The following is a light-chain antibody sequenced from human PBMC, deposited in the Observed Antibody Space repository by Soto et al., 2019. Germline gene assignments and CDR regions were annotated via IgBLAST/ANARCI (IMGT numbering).Light chain of an antibody. CDR2: DVS. CDR1: SSDVGGYNY. J-gene: IGLJ2*01. V-gene: IGLV2-14*01. CDR3: TSYTSSSTLVV. Sequence: QSALTQPASVSGSPGQSITISCTGTSSDVGGYNYVSWYQLHPGKAPKLMIYDVSNRPSGVSNRFSGSKSGNTASLTISGVQAEDEADYYCTSYTSSSTLVVFGGGTKLTVL.